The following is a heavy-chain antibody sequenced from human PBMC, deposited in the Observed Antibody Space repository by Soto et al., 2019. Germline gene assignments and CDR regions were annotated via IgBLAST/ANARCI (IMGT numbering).Heavy chain of an antibody. CDR1: GGSIANNNYF. J-gene: IGHJ5*01. Sequence: GPGPGPPSETLSLTCTVSGGSIANNNYFWGWVRQPPGKGLEWIGSAAYSGGTYKNPSLKSRVTVSVDTSKNQFSLKLTSLTAADTVVYYCANVVVSATSPSEFDSWCQGNVVTVSS. V-gene: IGHV4-39*01. CDR3: ANVVVSATSPSEFDS. D-gene: IGHD2-21*01. CDR2: AAYSGGT.